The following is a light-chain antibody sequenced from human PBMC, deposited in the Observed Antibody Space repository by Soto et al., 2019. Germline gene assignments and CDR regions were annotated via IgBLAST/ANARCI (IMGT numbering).Light chain of an antibody. V-gene: IGKV3-20*01. CDR2: GAS. CDR3: KQYGSSPTT. CDR1: QSVSSSY. J-gene: IGKJ1*01. Sequence: VVLTQSPATLSLSPGERATLSCRASQSVSSSYLAWYQQKPGQAHRFLIYGASTRATGIQDRFSGSGSGTDFTLTIRRLEPEDFAVYYCKQYGSSPTTVGQGTKVDIK.